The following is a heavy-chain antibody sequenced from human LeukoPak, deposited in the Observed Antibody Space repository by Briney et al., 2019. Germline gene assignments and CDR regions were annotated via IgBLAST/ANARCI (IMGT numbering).Heavy chain of an antibody. Sequence: SETLSLTCSVSGGSISTSGYYWGWLRQPPGKGLELIASMYYSGITYYNPSLKSRVTTSVDMSKNQFSLKLTSVTAADTAVYYCARHWKYCNIGDCHDNWFDPWGQGTLVTVSS. J-gene: IGHJ5*02. D-gene: IGHD2-8*01. CDR3: ARHWKYCNIGDCHDNWFDP. CDR1: GGSISTSGYY. CDR2: MYYSGIT. V-gene: IGHV4-39*01.